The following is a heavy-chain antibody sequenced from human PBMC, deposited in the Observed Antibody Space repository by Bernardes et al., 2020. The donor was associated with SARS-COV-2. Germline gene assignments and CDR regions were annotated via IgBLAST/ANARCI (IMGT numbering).Heavy chain of an antibody. CDR3: AKDYYFDY. CDR2: ISGSGGST. J-gene: IGHJ4*02. V-gene: IGHV3-23*01. CDR1: GFTFSSYA. Sequence: GGSLRLSCAASGFTFSSYALSWVRQAPGKGLEWVSTISGSGGSTYYADSVKGRFTISRNNSNNTLYLQVNSLRAEDTAIYYCAKDYYFDYWGQGTLVTVSS.